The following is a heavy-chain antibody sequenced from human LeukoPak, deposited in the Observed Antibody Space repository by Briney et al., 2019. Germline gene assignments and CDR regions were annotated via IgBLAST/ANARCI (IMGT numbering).Heavy chain of an antibody. D-gene: IGHD3-22*01. Sequence: SETLSLTCTVSGGSISSYYWSWIRQPPGKGLEWIGYIYYSGSTNYNPSLKSRVTISVDTSKNQFSLKLSSVTAADTAVYYCARVADYYDSSGHSRFDYWGQGTLVTVSS. CDR1: GGSISSYY. V-gene: IGHV4-59*01. CDR2: IYYSGST. J-gene: IGHJ4*02. CDR3: ARVADYYDSSGHSRFDY.